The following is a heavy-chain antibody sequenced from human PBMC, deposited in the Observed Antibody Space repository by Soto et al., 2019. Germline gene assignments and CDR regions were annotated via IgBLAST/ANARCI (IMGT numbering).Heavy chain of an antibody. CDR3: AKPPSIAAGSFDY. CDR1: GFTFSSYG. Sequence: GSLRLSCAASGFTFSSYGMHWVRQAPGKGLEWVAVISYDGSNKYYADSVKGRFTISRDNSKNTLYLQMNSLRAEDTAVYYCAKPPSIAAGSFDYWGQGTLVTVSS. D-gene: IGHD6-6*01. V-gene: IGHV3-30*18. CDR2: ISYDGSNK. J-gene: IGHJ4*02.